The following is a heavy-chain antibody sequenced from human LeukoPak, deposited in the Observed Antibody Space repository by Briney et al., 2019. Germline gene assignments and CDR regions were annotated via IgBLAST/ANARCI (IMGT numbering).Heavy chain of an antibody. D-gene: IGHD6-19*01. CDR1: GGSFSGYY. Sequence: SETLSLTCAVYGGSFSGYYWSWIRQPPGKGLEWIGEINHSGSTNYNPSLKSRVTISVDTSKNQFSLKLSSVTAADTAVYYCAGGGAGWPFDYWGQGTLVTVSS. CDR2: INHSGST. J-gene: IGHJ4*02. V-gene: IGHV4-34*01. CDR3: AGGGAGWPFDY.